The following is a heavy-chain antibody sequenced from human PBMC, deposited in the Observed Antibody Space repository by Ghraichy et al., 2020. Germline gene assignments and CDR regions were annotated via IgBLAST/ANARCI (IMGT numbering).Heavy chain of an antibody. D-gene: IGHD3-22*01. Sequence: GGSLRLSCAASGFTFDDYAMHWVRQAPGKGLEWVSGISWNSGSIGYADSVKGRFTISRDNAKNSLYLQMNSLRAEDTALYYCAKGAGRGYYYDSSGYWVIDYWGQGTLVTVSS. CDR1: GFTFDDYA. CDR2: ISWNSGSI. J-gene: IGHJ4*02. CDR3: AKGAGRGYYYDSSGYWVIDY. V-gene: IGHV3-9*01.